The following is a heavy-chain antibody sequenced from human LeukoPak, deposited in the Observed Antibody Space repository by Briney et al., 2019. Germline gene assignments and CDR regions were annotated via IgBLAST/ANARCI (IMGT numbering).Heavy chain of an antibody. CDR3: ARVSSGAFDY. D-gene: IGHD6-25*01. Sequence: SETLSLTCTVSGGSISSYYWSWIRQPPGRGLEWVGYMSDSGSTNYNPSLKSRVTISVDTSKNQFSLKLSSVTAADTAVYYCARVSSGAFDYWGQGTLVTVSS. CDR1: GGSISSYY. CDR2: MSDSGST. J-gene: IGHJ4*02. V-gene: IGHV4-59*01.